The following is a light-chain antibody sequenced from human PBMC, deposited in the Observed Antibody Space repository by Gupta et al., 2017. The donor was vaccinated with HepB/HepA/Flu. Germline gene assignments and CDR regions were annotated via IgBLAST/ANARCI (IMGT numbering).Light chain of an antibody. CDR3: QQYYRYRN. V-gene: IGKV1-5*03. Sequence: IQMTQSPSTLSASVGDRVTITCRASQSIDNWLDWYQQKPGKAPILLIYTASGCESGVPSRFSGSGYGTEFTLTSSCRQHEDFANYYCQQYYRYRNFGRGTKVEIK. CDR2: TAS. J-gene: IGKJ2*01. CDR1: QSIDNW.